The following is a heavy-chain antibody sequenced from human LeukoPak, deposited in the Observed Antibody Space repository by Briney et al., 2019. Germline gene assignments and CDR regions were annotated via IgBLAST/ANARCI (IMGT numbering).Heavy chain of an antibody. CDR2: IRSEANSYPT. D-gene: IGHD3-10*01. V-gene: IGHV3-73*01. CDR1: GFTFSGSG. CDR3: TRIPNYYYGSESDLGY. J-gene: IGHJ4*02. Sequence: GGSLRLSCAAYGFTFSGSGMHSVRQAAGKGLGWVGRIRSEANSYPTASAASVKARFTIYRDVSKNTAYLQMNSLKTEDTAVYYCTRIPNYYYGSESDLGYWGQGTLVTVSS.